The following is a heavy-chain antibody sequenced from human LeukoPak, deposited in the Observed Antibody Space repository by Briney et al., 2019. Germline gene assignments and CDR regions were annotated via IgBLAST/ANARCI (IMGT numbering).Heavy chain of an antibody. CDR2: IYHSGST. J-gene: IGHJ4*02. Sequence: PSETLSLTCTVSGYSIGSGYYWGWIRQPPGKGLEWIGSIYHSGSTYYNPSLKSRVTISVETSKNQFSLKVSSVTAADTAVYYCARLAANTVDYWGQGTLVTVSS. D-gene: IGHD6-25*01. V-gene: IGHV4-38-2*02. CDR1: GYSIGSGYY. CDR3: ARLAANTVDY.